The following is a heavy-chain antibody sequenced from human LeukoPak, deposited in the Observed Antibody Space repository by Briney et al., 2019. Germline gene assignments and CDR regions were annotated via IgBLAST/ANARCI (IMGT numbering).Heavy chain of an antibody. Sequence: SETLSLTCTVSGDSISSSDRYWAWIRQPPGKGLEWIGSLYYGGNTYYNPSLNGRLTIYVDTSKNQLSLTLRSVTAADAALYFCARRAKSRAFDIWGQGTMVTVSS. CDR1: GDSISSSDRY. CDR3: ARRAKSRAFDI. D-gene: IGHD3-10*01. J-gene: IGHJ3*02. CDR2: LYYGGNT. V-gene: IGHV4-39*01.